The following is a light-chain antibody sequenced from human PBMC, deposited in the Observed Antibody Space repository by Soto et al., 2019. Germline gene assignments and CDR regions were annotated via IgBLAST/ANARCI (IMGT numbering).Light chain of an antibody. J-gene: IGKJ1*01. V-gene: IGKV1-39*01. CDR3: QQSYSTPPWT. Sequence: DIQMTQSPSSLSASVGDRITITCRASHTIVTSLNWYQQKPGKAPNLLIYDAPTLQSGVPSRFSGSGSGTDFTLTISSLQPEDFATYCCQQSYSTPPWTFGQGTKVDIK. CDR1: HTIVTS. CDR2: DAP.